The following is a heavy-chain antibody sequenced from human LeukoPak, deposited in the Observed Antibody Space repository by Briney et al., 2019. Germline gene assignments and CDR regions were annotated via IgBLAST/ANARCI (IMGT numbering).Heavy chain of an antibody. CDR2: INHSGST. CDR1: GGSFSGYY. CDR3: ARGNYYYGSGSHFDY. J-gene: IGHJ4*02. V-gene: IGHV4-34*01. D-gene: IGHD3-10*01. Sequence: PSETLSLTCAVYGGSFSGYYWSWIRQPPGKGLEWIGEINHSGSTNYNPSLKSRVTISVDTSKNQFSLKLSSVTAADTAVYYCARGNYYYGSGSHFDYWGQGTLVTVSS.